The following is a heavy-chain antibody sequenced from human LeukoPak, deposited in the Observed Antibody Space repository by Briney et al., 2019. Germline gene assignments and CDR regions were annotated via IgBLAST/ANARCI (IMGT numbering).Heavy chain of an antibody. CDR2: IYYSGST. CDR1: GGSISSYY. J-gene: IGHJ2*01. D-gene: IGHD3-22*01. CDR3: ARGQGYSISYWYFDL. V-gene: IGHV4-59*01. Sequence: KPSETLSLTCTVSGGSISSYYWSWIRQPPGKGLEWIGYIYYSGSTNYNPSLKSRVTISVDTSKNQFSLKLSSVTAADTAVYYCARGQGYSISYWYFDLWGRGTLVTVSS.